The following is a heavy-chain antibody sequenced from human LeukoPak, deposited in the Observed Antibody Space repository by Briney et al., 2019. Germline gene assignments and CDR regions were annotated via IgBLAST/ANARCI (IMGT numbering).Heavy chain of an antibody. J-gene: IGHJ5*02. Sequence: ASVKVSCKTSGYTFTTYSIHWVRQAPGQRLEWMGWINTGNGNTKYSQKFQGRVTISRDTSASTAYMELSSLRSEDTAVYYCARDLFDFSSGNYVFFDPWGQGTLVTVSS. CDR1: GYTFTTYS. V-gene: IGHV1-3*04. CDR3: ARDLFDFSSGNYVFFDP. CDR2: INTGNGNT. D-gene: IGHD3-10*01.